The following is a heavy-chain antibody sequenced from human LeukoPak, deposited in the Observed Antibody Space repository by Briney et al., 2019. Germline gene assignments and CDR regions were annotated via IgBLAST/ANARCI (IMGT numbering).Heavy chain of an antibody. CDR2: INWNGGST. CDR1: GFAFDDYG. Sequence: RPGGSLRLSCAASGFAFDDYGMSWVRQAPGEGLEWVSGINWNGGSTGYADSVKGRFTISRDNAKNSLYLQMNSLRAEDTALYYCARGYPAEYFQHWGQGTLVTVSS. V-gene: IGHV3-20*04. D-gene: IGHD3-16*02. CDR3: ARGYPAEYFQH. J-gene: IGHJ1*01.